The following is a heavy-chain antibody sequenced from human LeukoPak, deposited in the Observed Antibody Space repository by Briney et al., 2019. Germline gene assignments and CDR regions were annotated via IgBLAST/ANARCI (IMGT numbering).Heavy chain of an antibody. CDR2: ISSSSSYI. V-gene: IGHV3-21*01. J-gene: IGHJ4*02. CDR1: GFTFSSYS. D-gene: IGHD3-22*01. CDR3: ARGPLDEYYYDSSGSHENDY. Sequence: PGGSLRLSCAASGFTFSSYSMNWVRQAPGKGLEWVSSISSSSSYIYYADSVKGRFTISRDNAKNSLYPQMNSLRAEDTAVYYCARGPLDEYYYDSSGSHENDYWGQGTLVTVSS.